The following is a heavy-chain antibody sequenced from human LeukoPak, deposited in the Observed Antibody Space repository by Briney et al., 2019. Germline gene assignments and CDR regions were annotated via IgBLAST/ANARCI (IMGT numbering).Heavy chain of an antibody. D-gene: IGHD2-15*01. CDR3: ARGFCSSGSCYPGGY. J-gene: IGHJ4*02. V-gene: IGHV1-18*01. CDR1: GYTFTSYG. CDR2: VSADNGNT. Sequence: ASVKVSCKASGYTFTSYGISWVRQAPGQGLEWMGWVSADNGNTNYAQKLQGRVTMTTDTSTRTGYLELRSLRSDDTAVYYCARGFCSSGSCYPGGYWGQGTLVTVSS.